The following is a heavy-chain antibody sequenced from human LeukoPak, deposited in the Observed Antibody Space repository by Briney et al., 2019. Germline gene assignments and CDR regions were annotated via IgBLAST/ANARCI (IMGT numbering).Heavy chain of an antibody. CDR2: IWYDGSNK. CDR3: AKDLGCSSTSCYSRQLYYYYGMDV. J-gene: IGHJ6*02. Sequence: PGRSLRLSCAASGFTFSSYGMHWVRQAPGKGLEWVAVIWYDGSNKYYADSVKGRFTISRDNSKNTLYLQMNSLRAEDTAVYYCAKDLGCSSTSCYSRQLYYYYGMDVWGQGTTVTVSS. CDR1: GFTFSSYG. D-gene: IGHD2-2*02. V-gene: IGHV3-33*06.